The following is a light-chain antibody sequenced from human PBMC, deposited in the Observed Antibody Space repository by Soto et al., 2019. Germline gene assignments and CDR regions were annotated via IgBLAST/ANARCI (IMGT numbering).Light chain of an antibody. CDR3: QQADSFPLT. CDR2: AAS. J-gene: IGKJ4*01. Sequence: IQMTQSPSSVSASVGDRVTITCRASQGIRRWLDWYQQKPGEAPKLLIYAASNLQSGVPSRFSGSGSGTDFTLTISSLQPEDSATYYCQQADSFPLTFGGGTKVDIK. V-gene: IGKV1-12*01. CDR1: QGIRRW.